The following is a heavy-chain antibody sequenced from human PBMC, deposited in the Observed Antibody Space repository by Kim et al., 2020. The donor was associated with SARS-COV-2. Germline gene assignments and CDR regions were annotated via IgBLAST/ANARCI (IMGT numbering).Heavy chain of an antibody. CDR1: GGSFSGYY. Sequence: SETLSLTCAVYGGSFSGYYWSWIRQPPGKGLEWIGEINHSGSTNYNPSLKSRVTISVDTSKNQFSLKLSSVTAADTAVYYCARGPYCSGGSCYSWSYYY. J-gene: IGHJ6*01. CDR2: INHSGST. D-gene: IGHD2-15*01. V-gene: IGHV4-34*01. CDR3: ARGPYCSGGSCYSWSYYY.